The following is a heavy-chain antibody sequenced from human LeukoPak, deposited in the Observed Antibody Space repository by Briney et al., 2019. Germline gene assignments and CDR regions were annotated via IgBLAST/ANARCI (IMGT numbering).Heavy chain of an antibody. CDR3: ARDCVRAVAGTCWFDP. V-gene: IGHV3-48*01. Sequence: GGSLRLSCAASGFTFSSYSMNWVRQAPGKGLEWVSYISSSSSTIYYADSVKGRFTISRDNAKNSLYLQMNSLRAEDTAVYYCARDCVRAVAGTCWFDPWGQGTLATVSS. CDR1: GFTFSSYS. J-gene: IGHJ5*02. CDR2: ISSSSSTI. D-gene: IGHD6-19*01.